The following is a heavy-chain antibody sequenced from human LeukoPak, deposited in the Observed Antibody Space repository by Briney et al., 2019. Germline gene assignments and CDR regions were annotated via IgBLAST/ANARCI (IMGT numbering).Heavy chain of an antibody. CDR3: ARDMCSGGSCYDY. CDR2: IYHSGST. D-gene: IGHD2-15*01. V-gene: IGHV4-38-2*02. Sequence: PSETLSLTCTVSGYSISSGYYWGWIRQPPGKGLEWIGSIYHSGSTYYNPSLKSRVTISVDTSKNQFSLKLSSVTAADTAVYYCARDMCSGGSCYDYWGQGTLVTVSS. J-gene: IGHJ4*02. CDR1: GYSISSGYY.